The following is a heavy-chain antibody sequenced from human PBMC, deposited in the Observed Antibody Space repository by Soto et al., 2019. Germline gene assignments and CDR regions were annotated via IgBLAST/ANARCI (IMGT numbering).Heavy chain of an antibody. V-gene: IGHV3-30*04. D-gene: IGHD3-10*01. CDR2: ISRDGSNK. J-gene: IGHJ4*02. Sequence: GGSLRLSCAASGFTFRSYAIHWVRQAPGKGLEWVAVISRDGSNKYYVDSAKGRFTISRDNSKDTVYLQMNSLRDEDSAMFYCARSRSGAVADSFDFWGQGTLVTVSS. CDR3: ARSRSGAVADSFDF. CDR1: GFTFRSYA.